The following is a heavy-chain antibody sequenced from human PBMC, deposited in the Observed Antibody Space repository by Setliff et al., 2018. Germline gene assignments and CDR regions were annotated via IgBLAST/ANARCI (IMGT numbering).Heavy chain of an antibody. J-gene: IGHJ3*02. CDR1: GGSLRNYY. CDR2: INHSGTT. V-gene: IGHV4-34*01. Sequence: ASETLSLTCAVYGGSLRNYYWSWIRQPPGKGLEWIGEINHSGTTNYNASLKSRLTLSVDTSKNQFSLKLSSVTAADTAVYYCARAIFLDSSGYYRGAFDIWGQGTMVTVS. D-gene: IGHD3-22*01. CDR3: ARAIFLDSSGYYRGAFDI.